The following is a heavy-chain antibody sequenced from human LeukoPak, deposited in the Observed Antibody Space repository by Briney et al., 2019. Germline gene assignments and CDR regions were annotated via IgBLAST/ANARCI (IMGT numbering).Heavy chain of an antibody. CDR3: AKELRLGNALYYYYGMDV. CDR2: IKQDGSEK. V-gene: IGHV3-7*01. CDR1: GFTFSSYW. J-gene: IGHJ6*02. D-gene: IGHD7-27*01. Sequence: PGGSLRLSCAASGFTFSSYWMSWVRQAQGKGLEWVANIKQDGSEKYYADSVKGRFTISRDNSKNTLYLQMNSLRAEDTAVYYCAKELRLGNALYYYYGMDVWGQGTTVTVSS.